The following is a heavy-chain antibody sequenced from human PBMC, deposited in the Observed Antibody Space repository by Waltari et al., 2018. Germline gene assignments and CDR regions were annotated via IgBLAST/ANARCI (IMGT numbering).Heavy chain of an antibody. D-gene: IGHD3-9*01. CDR2: ITESGDT. CDR1: GFPSKNFA. CDR3: AKRWAIYYFEY. V-gene: IGHV3-23*04. Sequence: EVQLVESGGGLVQPGWSLRLSCAAAGFPSKNFAMSWVRQAPGKGLEWVSTITESGDTFYADSVKGRFATSRDNYKNTLSLQMNSLRAEDTAVYYCAKRWAIYYFEYWGQGNLVTVSS. J-gene: IGHJ4*02.